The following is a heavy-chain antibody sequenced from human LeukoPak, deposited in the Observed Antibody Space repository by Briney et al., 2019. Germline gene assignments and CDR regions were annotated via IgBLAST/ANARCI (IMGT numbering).Heavy chain of an antibody. J-gene: IGHJ4*02. V-gene: IGHV3-23*01. CDR3: AKVAKYYYGSETYYFFEH. D-gene: IGHD3-10*01. CDR2: IRPSGDNT. Sequence: GGSLRLSCIVSGFTLSSYEMSWIRQAPGRGLEWVSSIRPSGDNTYYGDSVKGRFTISRDNVKNSLYLQMNSLRVEDTAVYYCAKVAKYYYGSETYYFFEHWGQGTPVTASS. CDR1: GFTLSSYE.